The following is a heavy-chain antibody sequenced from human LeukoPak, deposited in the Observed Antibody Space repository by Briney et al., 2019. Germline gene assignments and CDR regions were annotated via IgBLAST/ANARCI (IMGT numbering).Heavy chain of an antibody. V-gene: IGHV1-18*01. CDR3: ARHSITIFGVDHYGMDV. CDR1: GYTFTSYG. J-gene: IGHJ6*02. D-gene: IGHD3-3*01. CDR2: ISAYNGNT. Sequence: ASVKVSCKASGYTFTSYGISWVRQAPGQGLEWMGWISAYNGNTNYAQKLQGRVTMTTDTSTSTAYMELRSLRSDDTAVYYCARHSITIFGVDHYGMDVWGQGTTVTVSS.